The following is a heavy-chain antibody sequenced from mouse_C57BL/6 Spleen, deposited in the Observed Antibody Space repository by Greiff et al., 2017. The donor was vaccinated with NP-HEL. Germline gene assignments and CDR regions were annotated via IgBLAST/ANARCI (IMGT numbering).Heavy chain of an antibody. Sequence: EVMLVESGGGLVQPGGSLSLSCAASGFTFTDYYMSWVRQPPGKALEWLGFIRNKANGYTTEYSASVKGRFTISRDNSQSILYLQMNALGAEDSATYYSARYGGNYVAMDYWGQGTSVTVSS. CDR1: GFTFTDYY. V-gene: IGHV7-3*01. D-gene: IGHD2-1*01. CDR2: IRNKANGYTT. CDR3: ARYGGNYVAMDY. J-gene: IGHJ4*01.